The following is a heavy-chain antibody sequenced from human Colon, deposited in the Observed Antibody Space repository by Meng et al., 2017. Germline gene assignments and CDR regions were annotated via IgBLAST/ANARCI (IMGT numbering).Heavy chain of an antibody. D-gene: IGHD3-10*01. J-gene: IGHJ4*02. CDR3: ARVSSYGPRPSFFDY. Sequence: VQLVGAGGGCIPPGGSLGLACATSGFTVTSNYMSWVRQAPGKGLEWVGVIYSGGNTYYADSVKGRFTISRDISKSTFYLQMNSLRAEDTAVYYCARVSSYGPRPSFFDYWGQGTLVTVSS. V-gene: IGHV3-53*01. CDR2: IYSGGNT. CDR1: GFTVTSNY.